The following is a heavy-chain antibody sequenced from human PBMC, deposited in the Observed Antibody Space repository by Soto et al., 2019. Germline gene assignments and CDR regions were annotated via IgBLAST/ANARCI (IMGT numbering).Heavy chain of an antibody. CDR3: ARESSDFVFVINPDYYYGMDV. V-gene: IGHV1-69*13. D-gene: IGHD3-3*01. CDR2: IIPIFGTA. Sequence: SVKVSCKASGGTFSSYAISWVRQAPGQGLEWMGGIIPIFGTANYAQKFQGRVTITADESTSTAYMELSSLRSEDTAVYYCARESSDFVFVINPDYYYGMDVWGQGTTVTLFS. J-gene: IGHJ6*02. CDR1: GGTFSSYA.